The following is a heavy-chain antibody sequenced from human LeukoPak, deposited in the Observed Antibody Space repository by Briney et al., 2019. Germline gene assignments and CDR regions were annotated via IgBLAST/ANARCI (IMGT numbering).Heavy chain of an antibody. Sequence: GGSLRLSCAASGFNFSTYGMHWVRQAPGKGLEWVAVISYDGSNKYYADSVKGRFTISRDNSKNTLYLQMNSLRAEDTAVYYCAKDQAWFGESMFDYWGQGTLVTVSS. CDR3: AKDQAWFGESMFDY. V-gene: IGHV3-30*18. CDR1: GFNFSTYG. J-gene: IGHJ4*02. D-gene: IGHD3-10*01. CDR2: ISYDGSNK.